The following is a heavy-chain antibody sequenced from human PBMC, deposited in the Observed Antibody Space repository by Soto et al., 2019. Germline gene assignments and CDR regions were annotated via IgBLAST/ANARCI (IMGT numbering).Heavy chain of an antibody. J-gene: IGHJ1*01. CDR3: LRKVPSGPWRA. Sequence: GGSLRLSCTASGFTLSNDLVHWVRQSPGKGLVWVSRISADGSDTAYADSVKGRFSISRDNARNTVYLQMSSLRVDDTAVYYCLRKVPSGPWRAWGQGTLVTVSS. V-gene: IGHV3-74*01. CDR2: ISADGSDT. D-gene: IGHD6-25*01. CDR1: GFTLSNDL.